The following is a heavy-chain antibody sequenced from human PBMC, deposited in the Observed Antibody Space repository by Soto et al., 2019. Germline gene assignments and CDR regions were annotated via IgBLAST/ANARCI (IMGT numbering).Heavy chain of an antibody. D-gene: IGHD1-1*01. CDR2: IKQDGSTT. CDR3: ARDNWNSY. V-gene: IGHV3-7*01. CDR1: GFTFTNYW. Sequence: GGSLRLSCAASGFTFTNYWMTWVRQAPGKGLEWVANIKQDGSTTRYVDSVKGRFTISRDNAKNTLYLQMNSLRVEDTAVYYCARDNWNSYWGQGTLVTVSS. J-gene: IGHJ4*02.